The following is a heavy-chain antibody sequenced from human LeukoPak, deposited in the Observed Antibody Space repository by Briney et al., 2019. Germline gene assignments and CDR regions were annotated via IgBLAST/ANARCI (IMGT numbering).Heavy chain of an antibody. V-gene: IGHV3-48*01. J-gene: IGHJ4*02. D-gene: IGHD5-18*01. CDR2: ISTDSITT. Sequence: GGSLRLSCAASGFTFGSYSMNWVRQAPGKGLEWVSYISTDSITTYYADSVKGRFTISRDNAKNSLYLQMNSLRAEDTAVYYCAITPVTGRFDYWGQGTLVTVSS. CDR3: AITPVTGRFDY. CDR1: GFTFGSYS.